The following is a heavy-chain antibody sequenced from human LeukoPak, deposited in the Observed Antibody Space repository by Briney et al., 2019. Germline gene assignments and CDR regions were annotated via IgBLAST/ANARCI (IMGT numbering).Heavy chain of an antibody. CDR3: ARAVHYYDSSYAFDI. D-gene: IGHD3-22*01. CDR2: IYYSGST. Sequence: PSETLSLTCTVSGGSISSYYWSWIRQPPGKGLEWIGYIYYSGSTNYNPSLKSRVTISVDTSKNQFSLKLSSVTAADTAVYYCARAVHYYDSSYAFDIWGQGTMVTVSS. J-gene: IGHJ3*02. V-gene: IGHV4-59*01. CDR1: GGSISSYY.